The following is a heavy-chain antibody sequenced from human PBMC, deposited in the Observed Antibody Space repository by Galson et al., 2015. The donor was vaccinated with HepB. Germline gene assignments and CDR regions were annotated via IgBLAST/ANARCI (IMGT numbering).Heavy chain of an antibody. CDR2: IYYSGST. V-gene: IGHV4-31*03. CDR1: GGSISSGGYY. CDR3: ARDSHSSSWFDY. J-gene: IGHJ4*02. Sequence: QLQLQESGSGLVKPSETLSLTCTVSGGSISSGGYYWSWIRQHPGKGLEWIGYIYYSGSTYYNPSLKSRVTISVDTSKNQFALKLSSVTAADTAVYFCARDSHSSSWFDYWGQGTLVTVSS. D-gene: IGHD6-13*01.